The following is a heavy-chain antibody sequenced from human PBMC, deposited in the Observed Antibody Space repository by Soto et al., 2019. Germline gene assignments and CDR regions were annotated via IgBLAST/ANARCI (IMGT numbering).Heavy chain of an antibody. J-gene: IGHJ4*02. CDR3: ARDHHSYYDTSGYYTYFDF. CDR1: CGSISRSSYY. D-gene: IGHD3-22*01. Sequence: ETLSLPCPIPCGSISRSSYYWGWIRQPPGKGLEWIGSNYYSGSTNYNPSFESRVAISLDTSNNQFSLRLTSLTAADTAVYFCARDHHSYYDTSGYYTYFDFWGQGTLVTVSS. V-gene: IGHV4-39*07. CDR2: NYYSGST.